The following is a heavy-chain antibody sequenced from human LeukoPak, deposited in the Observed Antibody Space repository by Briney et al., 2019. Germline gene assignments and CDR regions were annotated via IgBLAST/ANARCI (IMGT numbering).Heavy chain of an antibody. CDR2: IKQDGSEK. Sequence: GGSLRLSCAASGFTFSSCWMSWVRQAPGKGLEWVANIKQDGSEKHYVDSVKGRFTISRDNAKNSLHLQMNSLRAEDTAVYYCARDRYFQYWGQGTVVTVSS. CDR1: GFTFSSCW. J-gene: IGHJ1*01. D-gene: IGHD1-14*01. CDR3: ARDRYFQY. V-gene: IGHV3-7*01.